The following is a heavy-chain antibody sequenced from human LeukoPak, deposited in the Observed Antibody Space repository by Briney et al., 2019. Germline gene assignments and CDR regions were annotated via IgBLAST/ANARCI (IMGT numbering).Heavy chain of an antibody. D-gene: IGHD6-19*01. CDR2: ISSSGSTI. V-gene: IGHV3-48*03. J-gene: IGHJ6*03. CDR1: GFTFSSYE. Sequence: GGSLRLSCAASGFTFSSYEMNWARQAPGKGLEWVSYISSSGSTIYYADSVKGRFTISRDNAKNSLYLQMNSLKTEDTAVYYCTTDQGGTGVAGIVYYYYYYMDVWGKGTTVTVSS. CDR3: TTDQGGTGVAGIVYYYYYYMDV.